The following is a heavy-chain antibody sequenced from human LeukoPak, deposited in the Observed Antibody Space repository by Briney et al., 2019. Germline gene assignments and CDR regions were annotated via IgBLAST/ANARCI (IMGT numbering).Heavy chain of an antibody. CDR2: ISANNGNT. CDR1: GYTFISYG. D-gene: IGHD6-19*01. J-gene: IGHJ6*02. CDR3: ARGGETSGWFYYGMDV. Sequence: ASVKVSCKASGYTFISYGITWVRQAPGQGLEWMGWISANNGNTNYPQKLQGRVTMTTDTSTSTAYMELRSLRSDDTAVYYCARGGETSGWFYYGMDVWGQGTTVTVSS. V-gene: IGHV1-18*01.